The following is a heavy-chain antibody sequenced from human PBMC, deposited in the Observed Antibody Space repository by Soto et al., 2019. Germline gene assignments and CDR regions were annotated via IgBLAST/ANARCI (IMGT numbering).Heavy chain of an antibody. D-gene: IGHD4-17*01. CDR2: ISSSSSTI. V-gene: IGHV3-48*01. CDR3: AREGGDLNWFDP. Sequence: EVQLGDSGGGLVQPGGSLRLSCAASGFTFSSDSMNWVRQAPGKGLEWVSYISSSSSTIYYADSVKGRFTISRDNAKNSLYLHMNSLRAEDTAVYYCAREGGDLNWFDPWVKGTLVTVSS. J-gene: IGHJ5*02. CDR1: GFTFSSDS.